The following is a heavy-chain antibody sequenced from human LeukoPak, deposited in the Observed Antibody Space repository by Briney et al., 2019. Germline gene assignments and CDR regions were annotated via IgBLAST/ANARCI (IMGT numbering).Heavy chain of an antibody. Sequence: GGSLRLSCAASGFTFSSYAMSWVRQAPGKGLVWVSRINGDGSSTTYADSVKGRFTISRDNAKNTLYLQMNSLRAEDTAVYYCAKPLGSLPGYWGQGTLVTVSS. CDR2: INGDGSST. CDR1: GFTFSSYA. J-gene: IGHJ4*02. CDR3: AKPLGSLPGY. D-gene: IGHD1-14*01. V-gene: IGHV3-74*01.